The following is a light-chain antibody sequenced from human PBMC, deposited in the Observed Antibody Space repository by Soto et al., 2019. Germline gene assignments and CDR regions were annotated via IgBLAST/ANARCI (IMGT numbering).Light chain of an antibody. V-gene: IGKV1-5*01. Sequence: DIPMTQSPSTLYASVGETVTITCRASQTTNNWLAWYQHKPGKAPELLIYDVSALESGVPSRFSGSGSGTEFTLTISSLQPDDFATYYCQQSRTFGQGTKLEIK. CDR1: QTTNNW. J-gene: IGKJ2*01. CDR3: QQSRT. CDR2: DVS.